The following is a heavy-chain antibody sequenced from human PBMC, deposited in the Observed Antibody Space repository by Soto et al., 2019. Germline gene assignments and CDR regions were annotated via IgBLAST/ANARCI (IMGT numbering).Heavy chain of an antibody. CDR1: GGSISSGGYY. J-gene: IGHJ4*02. V-gene: IGHV4-31*03. D-gene: IGHD2-2*01. Sequence: PSETLSLTCTVSGGSISSGGYYWSWIRQHPGKGLEWIGYIYYSGSTYYNPSLKSRVTISVDTSKNQFSLKLSSVTAADTAVYYCARLAFGRKVVRDYWGQGTLVTVSS. CDR2: IYYSGST. CDR3: ARLAFGRKVVRDY.